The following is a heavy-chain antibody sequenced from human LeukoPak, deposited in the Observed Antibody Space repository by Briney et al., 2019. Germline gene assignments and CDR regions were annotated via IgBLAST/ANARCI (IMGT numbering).Heavy chain of an antibody. D-gene: IGHD5-18*01. CDR2: ISGSGGST. Sequence: GGSLRLSCVASGFTFSSYAMSWVRQAPGKGLEWVSAISGSGGSTYYADSVKGRFTISRDNSKNTLYLQMNSLRAEDTAVYYCARPDTAMAKGHDAFDIWGQGTMVTVSS. J-gene: IGHJ3*02. CDR1: GFTFSSYA. CDR3: ARPDTAMAKGHDAFDI. V-gene: IGHV3-23*01.